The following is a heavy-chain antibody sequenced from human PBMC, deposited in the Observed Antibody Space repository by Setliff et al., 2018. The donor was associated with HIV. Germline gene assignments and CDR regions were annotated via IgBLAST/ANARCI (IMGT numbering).Heavy chain of an antibody. CDR1: GVSINRTDHY. CDR3: ARGENYYDSSGYYYGFDY. D-gene: IGHD3-22*01. CDR2: VSQSGST. J-gene: IGHJ4*02. Sequence: PSEILSLTCSVSGVSINRTDHYWGWIRQSPGKRLEWIGSVSQSGSTYYNPSLKSRITFARDNSKNTLYLQMNSLRAEDTAVYYCARGENYYDSSGYYYGFDYWGQGTLVTVSS. V-gene: IGHV4-39*07.